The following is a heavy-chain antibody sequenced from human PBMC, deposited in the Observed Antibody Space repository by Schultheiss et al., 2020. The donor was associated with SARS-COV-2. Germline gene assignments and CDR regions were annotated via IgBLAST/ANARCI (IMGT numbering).Heavy chain of an antibody. CDR3: ARVIDWLPPYYYYYMDV. CDR2: MYHSGST. V-gene: IGHV4-38-2*01. J-gene: IGHJ6*03. Sequence: SETLSLTCAVSGYSISSSNWWAWIRQPPGKGLEWIASMYHSGSTYYNPSLKSRVTISVDTSKNQFSLKLSSVTAADTAVYYCARVIDWLPPYYYYYMDVWGKGTTVTVSS. D-gene: IGHD3-9*01. CDR1: GYSISSSNW.